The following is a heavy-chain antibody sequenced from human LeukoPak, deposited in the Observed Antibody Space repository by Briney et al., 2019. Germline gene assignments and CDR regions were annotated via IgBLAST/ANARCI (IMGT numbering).Heavy chain of an antibody. CDR1: GGSIRSYY. CDR3: ARAVLTMFRVSFAFDI. CDR2: IYYSGST. V-gene: IGHV4-59*01. J-gene: IGHJ3*02. Sequence: SETLSLTCTVSGGSIRSYYWSWIRQPPGKGLEWIGYIYYSGSTNYNPSLKSRVTISVDTSKNQFSPKLSSVTAAETAVYYCARAVLTMFRVSFAFDIWGQGTMVTVSS. D-gene: IGHD3-10*01.